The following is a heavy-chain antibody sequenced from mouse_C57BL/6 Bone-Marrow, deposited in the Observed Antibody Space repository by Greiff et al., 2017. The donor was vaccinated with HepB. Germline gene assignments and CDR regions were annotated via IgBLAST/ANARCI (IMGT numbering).Heavy chain of an antibody. CDR2: SRNKANDYTT. J-gene: IGHJ4*01. V-gene: IGHV7-1*01. CDR3: ARDAPSKGAMDY. Sequence: EVKLMESGGGLVQSGRSLRLSCATSGFTFSDFYMEWVRQAPGKGLEWIAASRNKANDYTTEYSASVKGRFIVSRDTSQSILYLQMNALRAEDTAIYYCARDAPSKGAMDYWGQGTSVTVSS. CDR1: GFTFSDFY.